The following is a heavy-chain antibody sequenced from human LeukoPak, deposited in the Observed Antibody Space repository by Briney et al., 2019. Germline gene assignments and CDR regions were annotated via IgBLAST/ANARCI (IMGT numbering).Heavy chain of an antibody. CDR3: ARGGDMDV. Sequence: ASVKVSCKASGYTFTDYFIHWVRQAPGQGLEWMGWINPNSGGTNYAQNFQGRVTVTRDTSISTAYMELSSLGSDDTAVYHCARGGDMDVWGKGTTVTVSS. CDR2: INPNSGGT. V-gene: IGHV1-2*02. CDR1: GYTFTDYF. J-gene: IGHJ6*03. D-gene: IGHD3-10*01.